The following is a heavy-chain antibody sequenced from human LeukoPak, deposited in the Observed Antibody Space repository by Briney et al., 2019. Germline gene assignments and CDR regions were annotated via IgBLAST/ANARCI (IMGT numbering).Heavy chain of an antibody. J-gene: IGHJ4*02. D-gene: IGHD6-6*01. CDR1: GGSISSYY. CDR2: IYYSGST. CDR3: ARAMSIAARLQTIFDY. Sequence: AETLSLTCTVSGGSISSYYWSWIRQLPGKGLEWIGYIYYSGSTNYNPSLKSRVTISVDTSKNQFSLNLTPVTAADTAVYYCARAMSIAARLQTIFDYWGQGTLVTVSS. V-gene: IGHV4-59*08.